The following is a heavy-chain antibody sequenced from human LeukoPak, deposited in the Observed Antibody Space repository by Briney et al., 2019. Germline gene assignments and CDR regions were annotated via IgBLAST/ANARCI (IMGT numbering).Heavy chain of an antibody. Sequence: SSETLSLTCTVSGDSSRSGDYYWAWIRQPPGKGLEWIAIINDSGRSYYNPSLKSRVTISVDTSKNQFSLKLSSVTAADTAVYYCARHWGDSPNHSDDLYAFDIWGQGTMVTVSS. V-gene: IGHV4-39*01. D-gene: IGHD1-14*01. J-gene: IGHJ3*02. CDR2: INDSGRS. CDR3: ARHWGDSPNHSDDLYAFDI. CDR1: GDSSRSGDYY.